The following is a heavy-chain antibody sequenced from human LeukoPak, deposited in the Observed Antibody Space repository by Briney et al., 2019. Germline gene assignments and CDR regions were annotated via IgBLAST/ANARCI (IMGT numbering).Heavy chain of an antibody. CDR3: AREAYDILTGPDAFDI. D-gene: IGHD3-9*01. CDR1: GFTFSNHY. J-gene: IGHJ3*02. V-gene: IGHV3-72*01. CDR2: TSNKANSYTT. Sequence: GGSLRLSCVASGFTFSNHYMNWDRQAPGKGLEWVGRTSNKANSYTTDYAASVKGRFTISRDDSKNSVYLQMNSLKTEDTAVYYCAREAYDILTGPDAFDIWGQGTMVTVSS.